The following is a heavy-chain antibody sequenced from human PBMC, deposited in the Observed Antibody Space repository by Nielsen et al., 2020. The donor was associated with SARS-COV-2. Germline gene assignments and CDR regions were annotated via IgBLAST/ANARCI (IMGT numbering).Heavy chain of an antibody. CDR3: ARCRRPYHLFSGDYYWYFDL. CDR2: ISGSGTTI. V-gene: IGHV3-48*03. J-gene: IGHJ2*01. Sequence: GESLKISCAASGFTFSTYEMNWVRQAPGKGLEWVSYISGSGTTIYYADSVKGRFTISRDNPKNSLYLQMGSLRAEDTAVYYCARCRRPYHLFSGDYYWYFDLWGRGTLVTVSS. CDR1: GFTFSTYE. D-gene: IGHD4-17*01.